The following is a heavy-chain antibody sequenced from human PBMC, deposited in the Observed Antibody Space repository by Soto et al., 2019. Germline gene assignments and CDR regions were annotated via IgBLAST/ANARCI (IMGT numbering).Heavy chain of an antibody. CDR1: GYTFTSYA. CDR3: ARDYDFWSGSPHWFDP. CDR2: INTNTGNP. Sequence: ASVKVSCKASGYTFTSYAMNWVRQAPGQGLEWMGWINTNTGNPTYAQGFTGRFVFSLDTSVSTAYLQICSLKAEDTAVYYCARDYDFWSGSPHWFDPWGQGTLVTSPQ. D-gene: IGHD3-3*01. V-gene: IGHV7-4-1*01. J-gene: IGHJ5*02.